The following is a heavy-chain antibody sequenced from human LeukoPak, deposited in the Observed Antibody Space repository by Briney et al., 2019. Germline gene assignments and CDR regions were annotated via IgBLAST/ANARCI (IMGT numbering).Heavy chain of an antibody. CDR1: GFTFSSFS. D-gene: IGHD3-10*01. CDR2: ISSSSSNI. Sequence: PGGSLRLSCAASGFTFSSFSMNWVRQAPGKGLEWVSYISSSSSNIYYADSVKGRFTISRDNAKTSLYLQMNSLRAEDTAVYYCARDSYGSGSYYRIDYWGQGTLVTVSS. CDR3: ARDSYGSGSYYRIDY. J-gene: IGHJ4*02. V-gene: IGHV3-48*04.